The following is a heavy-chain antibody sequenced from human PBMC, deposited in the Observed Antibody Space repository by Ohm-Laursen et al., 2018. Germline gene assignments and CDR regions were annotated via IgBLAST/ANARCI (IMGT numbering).Heavy chain of an antibody. Sequence: SLRLSCSASGFTFSSYGMHWVRQAPGKGLEWVALIWFDGSNKYYAASVMGRFTISRDNSKNTLYVQMNSLRAEDTAVYYCAREGVRGAINWFDPWGQGTLVTVSS. V-gene: IGHV3-33*01. CDR3: AREGVRGAINWFDP. D-gene: IGHD3-10*01. CDR1: GFTFSSYG. J-gene: IGHJ5*02. CDR2: IWFDGSNK.